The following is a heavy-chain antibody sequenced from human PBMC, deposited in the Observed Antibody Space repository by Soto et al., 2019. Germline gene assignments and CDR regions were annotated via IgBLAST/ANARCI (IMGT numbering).Heavy chain of an antibody. J-gene: IGHJ6*02. D-gene: IGHD2-21*02. V-gene: IGHV3-33*01. Sequence: QVQLVESGGGVVQPGRSLRLSCAASGFTFSSYGMHWVRQAPGKGLEWVAVIWYDGSNKYYADSVKGRFTISRDNSKNTLYLQMNSLRAEDTAVYYCARDGPRDIVVVTNYGMDVWGQGTTVTVSS. CDR1: GFTFSSYG. CDR3: ARDGPRDIVVVTNYGMDV. CDR2: IWYDGSNK.